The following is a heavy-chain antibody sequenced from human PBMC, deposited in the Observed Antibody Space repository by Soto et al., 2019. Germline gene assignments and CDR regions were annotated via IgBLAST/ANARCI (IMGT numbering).Heavy chain of an antibody. V-gene: IGHV1-69*08. J-gene: IGHJ5*02. Sequence: QVQLVQSGAEVKRPGSSVKVSCQTSGGTFRTYTINWVRQAPGQGIAWMGRIIPILDAANYAQKFQGRVTITADKSTSTAHMELRRLRSEDTAVYYCAGAIQEGIGVAGPKDIWFDPWGQGTLVTVSS. CDR1: GGTFRTYT. CDR2: IIPILDAA. CDR3: AGAIQEGIGVAGPKDIWFDP. D-gene: IGHD6-19*01.